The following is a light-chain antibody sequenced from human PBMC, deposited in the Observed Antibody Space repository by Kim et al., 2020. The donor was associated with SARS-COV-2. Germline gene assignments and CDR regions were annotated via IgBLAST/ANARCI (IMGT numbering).Light chain of an antibody. CDR1: QRISTY. Sequence: DIQMTQSPSSLSASVGDRVTITCRASQRISTYLNWYQQQPGKAPRLLIYAASSLQSGVPSRFSDSGSGTDFTLTINSLQPEDFATYYCQQSFTTPLLTFGGGTKVDIK. CDR3: QQSFTTPLLT. CDR2: AAS. V-gene: IGKV1-39*01. J-gene: IGKJ4*01.